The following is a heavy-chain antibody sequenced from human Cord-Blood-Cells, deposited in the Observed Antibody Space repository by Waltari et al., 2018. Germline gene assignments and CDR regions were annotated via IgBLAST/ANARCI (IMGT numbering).Heavy chain of an antibody. CDR1: GYTFTAYY. CDR2: INPNSGGT. V-gene: IGHV1-2*04. Sequence: QVQLVQSGAEVKKPGASVKVSCKASGYTFTAYYMHWVRQAPGKGLEWMGWINPNSGGTNYAQKFQGWVTMTRDTSISTAYMELSRLRSDDTAVYYCARYCSSTSCYDYWGQGTLVTVSS. D-gene: IGHD2-2*01. J-gene: IGHJ4*02. CDR3: ARYCSSTSCYDY.